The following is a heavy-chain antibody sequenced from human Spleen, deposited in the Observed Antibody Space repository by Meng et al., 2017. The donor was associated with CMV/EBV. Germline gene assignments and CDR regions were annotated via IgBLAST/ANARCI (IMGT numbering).Heavy chain of an antibody. CDR1: FSLSTSGLG. D-gene: IGHD3-16*01. CDR2: IYWNENT. CDR3: AFSANYYDYVWGSPDY. Sequence: FSLSTSGLGVGWIRQPPGKALELLALIYWNENTRYRPSLSSRLTITQGTSKNPVVLTLTNMDPVDTGTYYCAFSANYYDYVWGSPDYWGQGTLVTVSS. J-gene: IGHJ4*02. V-gene: IGHV2-5*01.